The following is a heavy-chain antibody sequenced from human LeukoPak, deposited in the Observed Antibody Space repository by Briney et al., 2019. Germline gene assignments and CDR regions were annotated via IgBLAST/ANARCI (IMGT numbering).Heavy chain of an antibody. V-gene: IGHV4-38-2*01. CDR1: GSSISSGYF. CDR2: IFHNGIT. J-gene: IGHJ4*02. CDR3: ARRISTRRGETCSSTSCYFDY. Sequence: PSETLSLTCAVSGSSISSGYFWAWIRQSPGKGLEWIGSIFHNGITYYNPSLKSRITISVDTSKNQFSLRLSSVTAADTAVYYCARRISTRRGETCSSTSCYFDYWGQGTLVTVSS. D-gene: IGHD2-2*01.